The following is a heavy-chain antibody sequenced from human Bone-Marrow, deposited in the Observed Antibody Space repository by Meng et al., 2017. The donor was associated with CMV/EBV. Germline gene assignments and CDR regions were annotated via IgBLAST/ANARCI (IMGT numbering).Heavy chain of an antibody. CDR3: ARDGWGVVPAAHNYYYYGMDV. CDR1: GFTFSNSD. D-gene: IGHD2-2*01. Sequence: GESLKISCAASGFTFSNSDMNWVRQAPGKGLEWVSGVSWNGSRTHYADSVKGRFIISRDNSRNFLYQQMNSLRPEDMAVYYCARDGWGVVPAAHNYYYYGMDVWGQGTTVTVSS. CDR2: VSWNGSRT. J-gene: IGHJ6*01. V-gene: IGHV3-19*01.